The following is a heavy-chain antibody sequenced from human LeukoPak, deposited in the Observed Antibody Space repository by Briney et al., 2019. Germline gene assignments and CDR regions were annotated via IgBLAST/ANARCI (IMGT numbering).Heavy chain of an antibody. CDR3: ARKNYGSNRWFDP. Sequence: ASVKVSCKASGYTFISYDINWVRQATGQGLEWMGWMNPNSGNTGYAQKFQGRVTMTRNTSISTAYMELSILTSEDTAVYYCARKNYGSNRWFDPWGQGTLVTVSS. CDR1: GYTFISYD. D-gene: IGHD4/OR15-4a*01. V-gene: IGHV1-8*01. CDR2: MNPNSGNT. J-gene: IGHJ5*02.